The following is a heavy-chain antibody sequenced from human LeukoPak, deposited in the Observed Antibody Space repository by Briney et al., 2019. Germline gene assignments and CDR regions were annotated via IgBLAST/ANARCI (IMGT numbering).Heavy chain of an antibody. D-gene: IGHD5-18*01. CDR2: IDHTGIT. CDR1: DDSITIYY. J-gene: IGHJ4*02. CDR3: ARHQARGYSYVAFDY. Sequence: SETLSLTCTVSDDSITIYYWTWIRQPPGKGLEWIGYIDHTGITNYNPSLNSRVTISRDTSKNHFSLKLSSVTAADTAVYYCARHQARGYSYVAFDYWGQGTLVTVSS. V-gene: IGHV4-59*08.